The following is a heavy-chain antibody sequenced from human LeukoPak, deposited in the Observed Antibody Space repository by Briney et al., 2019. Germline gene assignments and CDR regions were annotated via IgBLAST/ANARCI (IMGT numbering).Heavy chain of an antibody. CDR3: ARDRDYGSGSYWFYYYYGMDV. V-gene: IGHV1-18*01. J-gene: IGHJ6*02. CDR1: GYTFTSYG. D-gene: IGHD3-10*01. CDR2: ISAYNGNT. Sequence: GASVNVSCKASGYTFTSYGISWVRQAPGQGLEWMGWISAYNGNTNYAQKLQGRVTMTTDTSTSTAYMELRSLRSDDTAVYYCARDRDYGSGSYWFYYYYGMDVWGQGTTVTVSS.